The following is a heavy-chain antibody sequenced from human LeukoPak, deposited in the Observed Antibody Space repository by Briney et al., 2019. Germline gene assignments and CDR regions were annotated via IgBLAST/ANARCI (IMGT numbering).Heavy chain of an antibody. D-gene: IGHD3-9*01. CDR3: ARYIPGALTGFCRGFDY. Sequence: PGGSLRLSCVASGFTFSRSGMNWVRQAPGKGLEWLSCISPSSSSRHYADSMKGRLIISRDNAKNSLYLQMNSLTDEDTAVYYRARYIPGALTGFCRGFDYWGQGTPVTVSS. CDR2: ISPSSSSR. CDR1: GFTFSRSG. J-gene: IGHJ4*02. V-gene: IGHV3-48*02.